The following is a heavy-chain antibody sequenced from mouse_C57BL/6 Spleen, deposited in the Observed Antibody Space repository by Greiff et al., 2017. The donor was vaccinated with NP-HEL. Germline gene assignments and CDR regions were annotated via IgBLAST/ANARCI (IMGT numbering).Heavy chain of an antibody. CDR2: ISSGGSYT. V-gene: IGHV5-6*02. Sequence: EVKLVESGGDLVKPGGSLKLSCAASGFTFSSYGMSWVRQTPDKRLEWVATISSGGSYTYYPDSVKGRFTISRDNAKNTLYLQMSSLKSEDTAMYYCARRGTTVVAPYWYFDVWGTGTTVTVSS. CDR1: GFTFSSYG. J-gene: IGHJ1*03. CDR3: ARRGTTVVAPYWYFDV. D-gene: IGHD1-1*01.